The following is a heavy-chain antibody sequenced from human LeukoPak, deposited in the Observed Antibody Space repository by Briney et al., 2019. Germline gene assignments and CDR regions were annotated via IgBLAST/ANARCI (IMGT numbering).Heavy chain of an antibody. V-gene: IGHV1-24*01. D-gene: IGHD6-19*01. CDR2: FDPEDGET. J-gene: IGHJ3*02. CDR1: GYTLTELS. Sequence: ASVKVSCKVSGYTLTELSMHWVRQAPGKGLEWMGGFDPEDGETIYAQKFQGRVTMTEDTSTDTAYMELSSLRSEDTAVYYCATHTEPGYSSGWSAFDIWGQGTMVTVSP. CDR3: ATHTEPGYSSGWSAFDI.